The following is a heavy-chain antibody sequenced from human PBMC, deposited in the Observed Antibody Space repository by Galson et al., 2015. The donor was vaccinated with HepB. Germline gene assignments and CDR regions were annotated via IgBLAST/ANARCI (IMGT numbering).Heavy chain of an antibody. D-gene: IGHD2-15*01. Sequence: SLRLSCAASGFTVSSNYMSWVRQAPGKGLECISTVYSDGTTYYSDSVQGRFTVSRHNSQNMLFLQMSSLRPEDTAVYYCARRPGFCSGGDCDRPGDYYGMDVWGQGTTVTVSS. CDR1: GFTVSSNY. V-gene: IGHV3-53*04. CDR3: ARRPGFCSGGDCDRPGDYYGMDV. J-gene: IGHJ6*02. CDR2: VYSDGTT.